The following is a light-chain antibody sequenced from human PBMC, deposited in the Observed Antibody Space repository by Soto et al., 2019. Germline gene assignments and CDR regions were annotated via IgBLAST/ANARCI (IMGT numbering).Light chain of an antibody. V-gene: IGKV3-15*01. J-gene: IGKJ1*01. CDR1: QSVSSN. Sequence: EIVMTQSPATLSVSPGERATLSCRASQSVSSNLAWYQQKPGQAPRLLIYGASTRATGIPARLSGSGSGTEFALNTSSLQSEDFAGYYCEQYNNCPFPSWTCGQGPEVEIK. CDR2: GAS. CDR3: EQYNNCPFPSWT.